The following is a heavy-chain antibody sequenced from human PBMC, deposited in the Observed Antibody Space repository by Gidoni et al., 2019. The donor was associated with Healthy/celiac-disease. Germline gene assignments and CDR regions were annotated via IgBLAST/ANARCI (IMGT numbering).Heavy chain of an antibody. CDR1: GFTVSSNY. V-gene: IGHV3-66*01. CDR3: ARDARTEPHYYGMDV. Sequence: EVQLVESGGGLVQPGGSLRLSCAASGFTVSSNYMSWVRQAPGKGLEWVSVIYSGGSTYYADSVKGRFTISRDNSKNTLYLQMNSLRAEDTAVYYCARDARTEPHYYGMDVWGQGTTVTVSS. CDR2: IYSGGST. J-gene: IGHJ6*02.